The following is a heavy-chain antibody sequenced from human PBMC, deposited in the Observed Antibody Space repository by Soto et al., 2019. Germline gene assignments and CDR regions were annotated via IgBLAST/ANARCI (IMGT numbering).Heavy chain of an antibody. D-gene: IGHD2-2*01. CDR1: GFTFGDYA. CDR2: IRSKAYGGTT. J-gene: IGHJ4*02. CDR3: TSAAADY. Sequence: PGGSMRLSCTASGFTFGDYAMSWVRQAPGKGLEWVGFIRSKAYGGTTEYAASVKGRFTISRDDSKSIAYLQMNSLKTEDTAAYYCTSAAADYWGQGTLVTVS. V-gene: IGHV3-49*04.